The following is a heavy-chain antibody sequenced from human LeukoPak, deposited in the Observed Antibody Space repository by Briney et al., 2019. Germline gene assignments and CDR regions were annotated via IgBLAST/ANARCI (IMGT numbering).Heavy chain of an antibody. CDR3: ARALPNGALDI. J-gene: IGHJ3*02. V-gene: IGHV3-21*01. CDR1: GFTFTTYS. CDR2: ISSSSSYI. Sequence: PGGSLRLSCAASGFTFTTYSMNWVRQSPGKGLEWVSSISSSSSYIYYADSVKGRFTISRDNAKNSLYLQMNSLRAEDTAVYYCARALPNGALDIWGQGTMVTVSS.